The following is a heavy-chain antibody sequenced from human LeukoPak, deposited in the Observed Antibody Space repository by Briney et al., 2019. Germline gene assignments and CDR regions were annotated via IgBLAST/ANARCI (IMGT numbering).Heavy chain of an antibody. J-gene: IGHJ4*02. V-gene: IGHV4-34*01. Sequence: SETLSLTCAVYGGSFSGYYWSWMRQPPGKGLEWIGEINHSGSTNYHPSLKSRVTISVDTSKNQLSLKLSSVTAADTAVYYCARVKPRGGYDYWGQGTLVTVAS. CDR1: GGSFSGYY. CDR2: INHSGST. CDR3: ARVKPRGGYDY. D-gene: IGHD6-25*01.